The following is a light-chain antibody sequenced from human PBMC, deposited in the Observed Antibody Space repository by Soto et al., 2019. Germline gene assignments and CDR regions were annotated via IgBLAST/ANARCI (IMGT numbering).Light chain of an antibody. CDR2: AVS. CDR3: QQHSSSPWT. Sequence: DIVLTQSPGTLSLSPGESAALSCRASQSVTSDYLVWYRQKPGQAPRLLIYAVSSRAAGIPGRFSGSGSGTDFTLTITRLEPEDSAVYYCQQHSSSPWTFGQGTRVEV. V-gene: IGKV3-20*01. CDR1: QSVTSDY. J-gene: IGKJ1*01.